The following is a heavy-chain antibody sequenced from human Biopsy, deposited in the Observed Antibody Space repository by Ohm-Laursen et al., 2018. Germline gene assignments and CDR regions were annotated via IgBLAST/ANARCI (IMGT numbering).Heavy chain of an antibody. V-gene: IGHV3-9*01. Sequence: SLRLSCAASGFAFESTAMHWVRQAPGKGLEWVSGISWNSYIIDYADSVKGRFTVSRDNAKKSLYLQMNTLTAADTAVYYCARDSGILNYGNFKYYHYHGMDVWGQGTKVTVSS. CDR2: ISWNSYII. CDR1: GFAFESTA. J-gene: IGHJ6*02. CDR3: ARDSGILNYGNFKYYHYHGMDV. D-gene: IGHD4-11*01.